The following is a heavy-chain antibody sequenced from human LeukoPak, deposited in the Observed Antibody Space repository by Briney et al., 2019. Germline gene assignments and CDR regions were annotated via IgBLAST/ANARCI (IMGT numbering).Heavy chain of an antibody. CDR1: GCTFSSYS. J-gene: IGHJ4*02. D-gene: IGHD2-15*01. CDR3: ARGMVAATGGESFDY. CDR2: ISSSSSYI. V-gene: IGHV3-21*01. Sequence: PGGSLRLSCAASGCTFSSYSMNWVRQAPGKGLEWVSSISSSSSYIYYADSVKGRFTISRDNAKNSLYLQMNSLRAEDTAVDYCARGMVAATGGESFDYWGQGTLVTVSS.